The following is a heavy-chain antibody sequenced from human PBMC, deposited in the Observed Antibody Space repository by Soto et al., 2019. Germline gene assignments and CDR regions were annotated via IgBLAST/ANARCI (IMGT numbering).Heavy chain of an antibody. J-gene: IGHJ4*02. CDR1: GFTVTTYC. Sequence: PGGSLRLSCAASGFTVTTYCVTWVRQAPGKGLEWVANIKQDGSEKYYVDSVKGRFTISRDNAKNSLYLQMNSLRAEDTAVYYCARYCSGGSCYDYCGQGTLVTVSS. CDR2: IKQDGSEK. D-gene: IGHD2-15*01. V-gene: IGHV3-7*01. CDR3: ARYCSGGSCYDY.